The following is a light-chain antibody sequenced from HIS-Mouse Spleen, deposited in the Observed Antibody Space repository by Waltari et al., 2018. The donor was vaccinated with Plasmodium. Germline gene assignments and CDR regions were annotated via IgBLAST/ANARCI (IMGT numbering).Light chain of an antibody. CDR2: DVS. CDR3: CSYAGSYTFDV. J-gene: IGLJ1*01. CDR1: SSDVGGYNY. V-gene: IGLV2-11*01. Sequence: QSALTQPRLVSGSPGQSVTISCTGTSSDVGGYNYVSWYQQHPGKAPKRMIYDVSKRPSGVPDRFSGSKSGNTASLTISGLQAEDEADYYCCSYAGSYTFDVFGTGTKVTVL.